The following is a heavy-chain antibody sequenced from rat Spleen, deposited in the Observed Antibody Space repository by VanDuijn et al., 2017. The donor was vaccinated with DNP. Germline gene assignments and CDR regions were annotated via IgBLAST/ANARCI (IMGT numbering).Heavy chain of an antibody. J-gene: IGHJ4*01. CDR1: GFTFSDYY. D-gene: IGHD1-11*01. Sequence: EVQLVESGGGLVQPGRSLKLSCAASGFTFSDYYMAWVRQTPTKGLDWVASITYDGGSTYYRDSVKGRFTISRDNAKSSLYLQMDSLKSEDSATYYCARDNYVTYGAMDPWGQGTSVTVSS. CDR2: ITYDGGST. V-gene: IGHV5-20*01. CDR3: ARDNYVTYGAMDP.